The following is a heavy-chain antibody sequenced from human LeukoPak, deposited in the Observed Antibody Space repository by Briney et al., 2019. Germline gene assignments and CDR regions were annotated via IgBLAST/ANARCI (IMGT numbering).Heavy chain of an antibody. CDR2: ISSIRNYI. Sequence: PGGSLRLSCAASGFPFDDYGMSWVRQAPGKGLEWVSSISSIRNYIYYADSVKGRFTISRDNAKNSLYLQIDSLRAEDTAVYYCARDYDFWSGEFDYWGQGTLVTVSS. J-gene: IGHJ4*02. CDR1: GFPFDDYG. V-gene: IGHV3-21*01. D-gene: IGHD3-3*01. CDR3: ARDYDFWSGEFDY.